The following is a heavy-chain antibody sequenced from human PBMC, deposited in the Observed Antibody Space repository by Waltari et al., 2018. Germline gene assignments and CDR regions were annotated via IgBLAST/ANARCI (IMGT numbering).Heavy chain of an antibody. Sequence: QVQLVQSGAEVKKPGASVKVSCKASGYPFTIYVIHWLRQATGQGLEWMGWMNPNSGNTGYAQKFQGRVTMTRNTSISTAYMELSSLRSEDTAVYYCARDAPRRAGTSYNWFDPWGQGTLVTVSS. CDR3: ARDAPRRAGTSYNWFDP. CDR1: GYPFTIYV. J-gene: IGHJ5*02. CDR2: MNPNSGNT. D-gene: IGHD2-2*01. V-gene: IGHV1-8*01.